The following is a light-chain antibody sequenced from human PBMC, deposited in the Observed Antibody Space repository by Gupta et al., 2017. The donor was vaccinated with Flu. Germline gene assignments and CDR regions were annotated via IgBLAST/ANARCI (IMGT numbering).Light chain of an antibody. J-gene: IGLJ2*01. CDR1: SLRSYY. CDR2: GKN. CDR3: NSRDSSGNHLV. Sequence: SSELTQDPAVSVALGQTVRITCQGDSLRSYYASWYQQKPGQATVLVIYGKNNRPSGIPDRFSGSSSGNTASVTITGAQAEDEADYYCNSRDSSGNHLVFGGGTKLTVL. V-gene: IGLV3-19*01.